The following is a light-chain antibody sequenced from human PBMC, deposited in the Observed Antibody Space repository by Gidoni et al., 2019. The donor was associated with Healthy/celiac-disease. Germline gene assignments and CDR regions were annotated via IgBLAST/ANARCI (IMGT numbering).Light chain of an antibody. J-gene: IGKJ5*01. CDR1: QSVFYSSNHKNY. CDR2: WAS. V-gene: IGKV4-1*01. Sequence: DIVMTQSPDSLPVSLGERATINCKSSQSVFYSSNHKNYLAWYQQKPGQPPNLLIYWASTRESGVPDRFSGSGSGTDFTLTISSLQAEDVAVYYCQQYYSTPPAFGQGTRLEIK. CDR3: QQYYSTPPA.